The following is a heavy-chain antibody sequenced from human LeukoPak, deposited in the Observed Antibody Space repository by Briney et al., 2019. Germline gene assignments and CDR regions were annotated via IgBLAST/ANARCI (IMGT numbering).Heavy chain of an antibody. Sequence: GGSLRLSCAAPVVTFSDYYMSSIRQSLGKGLECVSYIRSSATTIYYADSVKGRFTIYRDNAKHSLYLQMNSLRAEDTAVYYCARDVFGYTWDHGAFDIWGQGTMVTVSS. V-gene: IGHV3-11*04. CDR2: IRSSATTI. J-gene: IGHJ3*02. D-gene: IGHD5-24*01. CDR3: ARDVFGYTWDHGAFDI. CDR1: VVTFSDYY.